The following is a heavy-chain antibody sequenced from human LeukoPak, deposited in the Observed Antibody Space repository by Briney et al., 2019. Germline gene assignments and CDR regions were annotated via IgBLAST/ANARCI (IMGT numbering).Heavy chain of an antibody. J-gene: IGHJ6*03. Sequence: SETLSLTCTVSGGSISSGTYFWSWVRQHPGKGLEWIGYIYYSGSTNYNPSLRSRVTISVDSSKNQFSLKLSAVTAADTAVYYCTRDSCSGTSCHPTSYHYFYYMDVWGIGTTVTVSS. CDR2: IYYSGST. V-gene: IGHV4-31*03. CDR3: TRDSCSGTSCHPTSYHYFYYMDV. D-gene: IGHD2-2*01. CDR1: GGSISSGTYF.